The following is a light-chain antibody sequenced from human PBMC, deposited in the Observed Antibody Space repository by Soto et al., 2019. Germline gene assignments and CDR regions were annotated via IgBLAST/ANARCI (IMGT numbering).Light chain of an antibody. J-gene: IGKJ4*01. V-gene: IGKV3-15*01. CDR3: QQYNHWPLT. Sequence: EIVMTQSPGTLSVSPDGRATLSCRASQSVGNNLAWYQQKPGQAPRLLIYAASSRATGLSARFTGSGSGTEFTLTLDSLQSEDVAVYFCQQYNHWPLTFGGGTKVEIK. CDR1: QSVGNN. CDR2: AAS.